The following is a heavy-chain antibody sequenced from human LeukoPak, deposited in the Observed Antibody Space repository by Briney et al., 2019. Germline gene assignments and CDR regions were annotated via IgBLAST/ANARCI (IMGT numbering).Heavy chain of an antibody. CDR1: GGSINDYY. CDR3: ARRMQMSGMGEDRWLDP. Sequence: SDTLSLTCTVSGGSINDYYWNWIRQPPGKGLEWIGYIHNSGTTNYNPSLKGRSSLSVDTSNNHNSLSLSSVTAADSDVYYCARRMQMSGMGEDRWLDPWGQGTPVTVSS. CDR2: IHNSGTT. D-gene: IGHD3-16*01. V-gene: IGHV4-59*08. J-gene: IGHJ5*02.